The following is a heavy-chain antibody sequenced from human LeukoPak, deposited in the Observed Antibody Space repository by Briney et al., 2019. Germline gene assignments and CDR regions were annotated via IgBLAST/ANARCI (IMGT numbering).Heavy chain of an antibody. CDR2: INWNGGST. CDR1: GFSFSSYG. J-gene: IGHJ4*02. CDR3: ARGYGSVLDY. Sequence: GGSLRLSCAASGFSFSSYGMHWVRQAPGKGLEWVSGINWNGGSTGYADSVKGRFTISRDNAKNSLYLQMNSLRAEDTALYYCARGYGSVLDYWGQGTLVTVSS. D-gene: IGHD3-10*01. V-gene: IGHV3-20*04.